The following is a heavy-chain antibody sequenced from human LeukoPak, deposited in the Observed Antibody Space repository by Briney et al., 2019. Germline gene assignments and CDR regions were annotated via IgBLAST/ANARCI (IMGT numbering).Heavy chain of an antibody. J-gene: IGHJ4*02. CDR2: MNPSSGDT. Sequence: ASVKVSCKASGYSFTSFDINWVRQATGQGLEWMGWMNPSSGDTGYAQKFQGRVTITKNTSISTTYMELSSLRSGDTAVYYCARALKYCSGGSCYHFDFWGQGTLVTVSS. D-gene: IGHD2-15*01. V-gene: IGHV1-8*03. CDR3: ARALKYCSGGSCYHFDF. CDR1: GYSFTSFD.